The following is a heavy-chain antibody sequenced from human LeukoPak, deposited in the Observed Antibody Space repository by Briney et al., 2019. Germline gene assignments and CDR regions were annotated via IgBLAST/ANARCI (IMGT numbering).Heavy chain of an antibody. CDR2: IWYDGSNK. D-gene: IGHD2-2*01. V-gene: IGHV3-33*01. Sequence: GGSLSLSCAASGFTFSSYGMHWVRQAPGKGLEWVAVIWYDGSNKYYADSVKGRFTISRDNSKNTLYLQMNSLRAEDTAVYYCARDQPAALGNYYYYGMDVWGKGTTVTVSS. CDR1: GFTFSSYG. J-gene: IGHJ6*04. CDR3: ARDQPAALGNYYYYGMDV.